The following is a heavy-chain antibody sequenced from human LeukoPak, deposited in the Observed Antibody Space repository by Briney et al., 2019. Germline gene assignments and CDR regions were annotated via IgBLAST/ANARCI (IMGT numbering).Heavy chain of an antibody. CDR3: ARDRAGPYCSSTSCYNAEGWFDP. Sequence: ASVKVSCKASGYTFTGYYIHWVRQAPGQGLEWMGWISAYNGNTNYAQKLQGRVTMTTDTSTSTAYMELRSLRSDDTAVYYCARDRAGPYCSSTSCYNAEGWFDPWGQGTLVTVSS. D-gene: IGHD2-2*02. CDR2: ISAYNGNT. J-gene: IGHJ5*02. V-gene: IGHV1-18*04. CDR1: GYTFTGYY.